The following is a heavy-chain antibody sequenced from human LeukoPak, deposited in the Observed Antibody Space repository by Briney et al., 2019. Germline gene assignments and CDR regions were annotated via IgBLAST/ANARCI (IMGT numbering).Heavy chain of an antibody. CDR1: GRTFRNSL. J-gene: IGHJ3*01. Sequence: ASVKVSCNSSGRTFRNSLINWVRQAPGQGLKWMGGFMPLLDRRQYAEKFQGRVTITTDDSTSTAYMELSSLTYEDTAVYYCARDVHTDAFDVWGQGTMVTVSS. V-gene: IGHV1-69*16. CDR3: ARDVHTDAFDV. CDR2: FMPLLDRR.